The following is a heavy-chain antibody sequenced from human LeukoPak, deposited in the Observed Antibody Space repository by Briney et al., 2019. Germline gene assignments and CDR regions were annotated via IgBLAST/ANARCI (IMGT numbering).Heavy chain of an antibody. Sequence: ASVKVSCKASGYTFTSYGISWVRQAPGQGLEWMGWISAYNGNTNYAQKLQGRVTMTTDTSTSTAYMELRSLRSDDTAVYYCARDEVVSYDFWSGTRGTWFDPWGQGTLVTVSS. CDR1: GYTFTSYG. CDR2: ISAYNGNT. CDR3: ARDEVVSYDFWSGTRGTWFDP. V-gene: IGHV1-18*01. D-gene: IGHD3-3*01. J-gene: IGHJ5*02.